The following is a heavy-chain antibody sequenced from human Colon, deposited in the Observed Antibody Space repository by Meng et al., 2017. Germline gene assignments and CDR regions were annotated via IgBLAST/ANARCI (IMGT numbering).Heavy chain of an antibody. Sequence: EAEPVAPWGGSVQPGVSMRLSCAGSGFAISGYWMNWVRQAPGKGMEWVSRIKSDGSTTAYADSVKGRFTISRDIAKNTLYLQMNSLRVEDTAVYHCAKSDWLDPWGQGTLVTVSS. J-gene: IGHJ5*02. V-gene: IGHV3-74*01. CDR1: GFAISGYW. CDR3: AKSDWLDP. CDR2: IKSDGSTT.